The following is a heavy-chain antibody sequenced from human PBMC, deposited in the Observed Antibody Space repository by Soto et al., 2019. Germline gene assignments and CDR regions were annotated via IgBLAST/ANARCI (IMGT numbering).Heavy chain of an antibody. V-gene: IGHV1-3*05. D-gene: IGHD6-19*01. CDR3: AGAVAVPADFDY. CDR1: GYTFTGYA. CDR2: INAGNGNT. J-gene: IGHJ4*02. Sequence: QVQLVQSGAEEKKPGASVKVSCKASGYTFTGYAMHWVRQAPGQRLEWMGWINAGNGNTKFSQKFQGRVTITRDTSASTAYMELRSLRSEDTAVYYFAGAVAVPADFDYWGQGTLVTVSS.